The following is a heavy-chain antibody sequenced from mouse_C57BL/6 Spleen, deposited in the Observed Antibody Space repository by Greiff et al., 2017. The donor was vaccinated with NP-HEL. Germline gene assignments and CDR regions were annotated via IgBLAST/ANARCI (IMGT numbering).Heavy chain of an antibody. CDR2: IEPSDSDT. CDR1: GYTFTSYW. Sequence: QVQLQQSGAELVRPGSSVKLSCKASGYTFTSYWMHWVKQRPIQGLEWIGNIEPSDSDTHYNPTFKNKATLTVDKSSSTAYMQVSGLTSEDSAVYYCARLGYFEGWGTGTTVTVSS. CDR3: ARLGYFEG. V-gene: IGHV1-52*01. J-gene: IGHJ1*03.